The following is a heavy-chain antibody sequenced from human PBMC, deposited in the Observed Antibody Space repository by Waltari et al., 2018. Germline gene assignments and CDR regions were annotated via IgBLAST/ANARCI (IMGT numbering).Heavy chain of an antibody. CDR2: VRGSGKT. CDR3: ARDRGRGLYLDS. J-gene: IGHJ4*02. Sequence: WMCAAQAPGTVLEWIGQVRGSGKTNYNPSFASRVTVSVDTSTAQFSLKVTSATAADTAVYYCARDRGRGLYLDSWGQGILVTVSP. V-gene: IGHV4-4*02. D-gene: IGHD2-15*01.